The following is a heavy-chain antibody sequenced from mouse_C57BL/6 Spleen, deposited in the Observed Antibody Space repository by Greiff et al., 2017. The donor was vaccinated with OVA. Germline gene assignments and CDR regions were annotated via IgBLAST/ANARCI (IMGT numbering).Heavy chain of an antibody. Sequence: EVQLVESGAGLVQPGGSMKLSCVASGFTFTNYWMNWVRQSPEKGLEWVALIRLRCGNYATNYAVSVKGRFTISRDDYKSSVYLQMNNLRAEDTGIYYSTNWYFDVWGTGTTVTVSS. CDR3: TNWYFDV. J-gene: IGHJ1*03. V-gene: IGHV6-3*01. CDR1: GFTFTNYW. CDR2: IRLRCGNYAT.